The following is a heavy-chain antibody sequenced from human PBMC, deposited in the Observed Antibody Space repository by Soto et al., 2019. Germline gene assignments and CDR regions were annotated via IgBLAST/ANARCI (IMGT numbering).Heavy chain of an antibody. Sequence: GGSLRLSCAASGFTFSSYSIHWVCQAPGKGLEWVSSIGTRSDVYYADSVKGRFTISRDNAKNSMALQMNSLRAEDTGVYYCAREETAWPLAYGLDVWGQGTTVTVSS. V-gene: IGHV3-21*01. CDR3: AREETAWPLAYGLDV. CDR2: IGTRSDV. CDR1: GFTFSSYS. D-gene: IGHD2-21*02. J-gene: IGHJ6*02.